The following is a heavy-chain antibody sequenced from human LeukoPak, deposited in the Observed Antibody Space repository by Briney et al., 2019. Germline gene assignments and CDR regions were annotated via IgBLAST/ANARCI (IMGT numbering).Heavy chain of an antibody. CDR1: GYTFTSYG. D-gene: IGHD3-22*01. CDR3: ARGGKDIRITMIVVVADFDY. Sequence: ASVKVSCKASGYTFTSYGISWVRQAPGQGLEWMGWIIAYNGNTNYAQKLQGRVTMTTDTSTSTAYMGLRSLRSDDTAVYYCARGGKDIRITMIVVVADFDYWGQGTLVTVSS. J-gene: IGHJ4*02. CDR2: IIAYNGNT. V-gene: IGHV1-18*01.